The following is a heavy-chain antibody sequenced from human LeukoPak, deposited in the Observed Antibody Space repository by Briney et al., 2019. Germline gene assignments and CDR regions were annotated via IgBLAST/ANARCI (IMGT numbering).Heavy chain of an antibody. CDR3: ARGRDIVVVVAAKGPRVWFDP. V-gene: IGHV4-34*01. CDR2: INHSGST. CDR1: GGSFSGYY. J-gene: IGHJ5*02. Sequence: ASETLSLTCAVYGGSFSGYYWSWIRQPPGKGLEWIGEINHSGSTNYNPSLKSRATILVDTSKNQFSLKLSSVTAADTAVYYCARGRDIVVVVAAKGPRVWFDPWGQGTLVTVSS. D-gene: IGHD2-15*01.